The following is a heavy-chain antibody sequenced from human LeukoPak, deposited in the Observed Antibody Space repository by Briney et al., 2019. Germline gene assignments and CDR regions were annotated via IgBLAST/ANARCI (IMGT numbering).Heavy chain of an antibody. CDR1: GGTFSSYA. CDR3: AIRQDYGDYALYYFDY. V-gene: IGHV1-69*04. J-gene: IGHJ4*02. D-gene: IGHD4-17*01. Sequence: ASVKVSCKASGGTFSSYAISWVRQAPGQGLEWMGRIIPILGIANYAQKFQGRVTITADKSTSTAYMELSSLRSEDTAVYYCAIRQDYGDYALYYFDYWGQGTLVTVSS. CDR2: IIPILGIA.